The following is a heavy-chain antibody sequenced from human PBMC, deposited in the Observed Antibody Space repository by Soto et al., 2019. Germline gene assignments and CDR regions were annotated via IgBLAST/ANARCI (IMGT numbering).Heavy chain of an antibody. CDR1: GFTFRNNV. V-gene: IGHV3-23*01. D-gene: IGHD1-26*01. CDR3: ARVSPEIVGATVAFDI. J-gene: IGHJ3*02. CDR2: ITGSGRDT. Sequence: GGSLRLSCAASGFTFRNNVLSWVRQAPGKGLDWVSGITGSGRDTYYADSVKGRFTISRDNSKNMVFLQMNSLRAGDTAVYYCARVSPEIVGATVAFDIWGQGTMVTVSS.